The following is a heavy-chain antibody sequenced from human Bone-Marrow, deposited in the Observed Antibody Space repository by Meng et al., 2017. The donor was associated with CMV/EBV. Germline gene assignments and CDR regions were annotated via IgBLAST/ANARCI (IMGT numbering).Heavy chain of an antibody. V-gene: IGHV4-39*07. D-gene: IGHD2-2*01. CDR1: GGSISSSSYY. J-gene: IGHJ3*02. CDR2: IYYSGST. CDR3: AREGGSSTSDGAGAFDI. Sequence: SETLSLTCTVSGGSISSSSYYWGWIRQPPGKGLEWIGSIYYSGSTYYNPSLKSRVTISVDTSKNQFSLKLSSVTAADTAVYYCAREGGSSTSDGAGAFDIWGQGTMVTVSS.